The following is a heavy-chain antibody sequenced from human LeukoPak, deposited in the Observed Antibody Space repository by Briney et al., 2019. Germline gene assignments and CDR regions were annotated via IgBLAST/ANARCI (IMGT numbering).Heavy chain of an antibody. CDR2: ISSGGSTT. CDR3: AKGDMLATNLPDV. D-gene: IGHD5-12*01. Sequence: QPGGSLRLSCAASGFTLSNYEMNWVRQAPGKGLEWVSYISSGGSTTYYTDSVKGRFTISRDNSKNTLYLQMNSLRVEDTAIYYCAKGDMLATNLPDVWGKGTTVTVSS. V-gene: IGHV3-48*03. J-gene: IGHJ6*04. CDR1: GFTLSNYE.